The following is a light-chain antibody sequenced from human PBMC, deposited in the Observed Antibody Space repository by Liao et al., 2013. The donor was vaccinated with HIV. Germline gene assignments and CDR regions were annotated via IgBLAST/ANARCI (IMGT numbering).Light chain of an antibody. Sequence: SYELTQPPSVSVSPGQTASLSCSGDKLGDKYASWYQKKSGQSPELVIYQDNKRPSGIPDRISGSNSGNTATLTISGTQAMDEADYYCQVWDSSSDRVFGGGTKLTVL. CDR3: QVWDSSSDRV. CDR1: KLGDKY. V-gene: IGLV3-1*01. CDR2: QDN. J-gene: IGLJ3*02.